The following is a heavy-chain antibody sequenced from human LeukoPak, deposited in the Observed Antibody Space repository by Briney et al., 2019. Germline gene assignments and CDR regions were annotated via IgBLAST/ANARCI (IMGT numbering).Heavy chain of an antibody. Sequence: GESLKISCKGSGYSFTSYWIGWVRQMPGKGREWMGIIYPGDSDTTSSPSFQGHVTISADKSISTAYLQWSSLKASDTAMYYCARGSSIAAAGELNWFDPWGQGTLVTVSS. CDR2: IYPGDSDT. D-gene: IGHD6-13*01. CDR1: GYSFTSYW. CDR3: ARGSSIAAAGELNWFDP. J-gene: IGHJ5*02. V-gene: IGHV5-51*01.